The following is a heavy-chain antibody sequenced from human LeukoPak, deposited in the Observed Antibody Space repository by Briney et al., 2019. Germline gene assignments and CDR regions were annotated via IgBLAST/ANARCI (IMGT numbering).Heavy chain of an antibody. V-gene: IGHV3-30*02. D-gene: IGHD2-8*02. Sequence: GSLRLSCAASGFTFSIYGMHWVRHAPGKGLEWVAFIRHDESNNYYADSVKGRFTISRDNAKNSLYLQMNSLRAEDTAVYYCARGGVVFDYWGQGTLVTVSS. CDR3: ARGGVVFDY. CDR1: GFTFSIYG. J-gene: IGHJ4*02. CDR2: IRHDESNN.